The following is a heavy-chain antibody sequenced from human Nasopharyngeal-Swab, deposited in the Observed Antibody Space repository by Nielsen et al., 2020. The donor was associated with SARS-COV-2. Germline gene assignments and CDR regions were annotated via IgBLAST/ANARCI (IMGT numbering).Heavy chain of an antibody. V-gene: IGHV3-33*01. J-gene: IGHJ6*02. D-gene: IGHD4-17*01. CDR3: ARDNLDYGDYNPEDYYYYYGTDV. CDR2: IWYDGSNK. CDR1: GFTFSSYG. Sequence: GGSLRLSCAASGFTFSSYGMHWVRQAPGKGLEWVAVIWYDGSNKYYADSVKGRFTISRDNSKNTLYLQMNSLRAEDTAVYYCARDNLDYGDYNPEDYYYYYGTDVWGQGTTVTVSS.